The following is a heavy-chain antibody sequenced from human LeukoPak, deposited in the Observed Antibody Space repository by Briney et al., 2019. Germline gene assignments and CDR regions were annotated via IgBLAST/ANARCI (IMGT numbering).Heavy chain of an antibody. J-gene: IGHJ6*03. CDR2: MSHDGVKI. Sequence: GGSLRLSCAASGFGFGSYNMYWVRQAPGKGLEWVAFMSHDGVKIFHADSVKGRFTISRDNSKNTLYLQMNSLRAEDTAVYYCAKSASAYYYMDVWGKGTTVTVSS. V-gene: IGHV3-30*18. D-gene: IGHD4/OR15-4a*01. CDR1: GFGFGSYN. CDR3: AKSASAYYYMDV.